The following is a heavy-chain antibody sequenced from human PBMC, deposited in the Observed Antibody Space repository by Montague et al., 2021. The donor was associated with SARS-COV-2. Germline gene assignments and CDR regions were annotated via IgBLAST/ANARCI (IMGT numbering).Heavy chain of an antibody. Sequence: SLSLACAASGFTFSDYAMHWVRQAPGKGLEWVAIISFDGSNKHYAVSVNGRFSISRDNSKNTVFLQMNRLRAEDTAVYYCAKDRDTRHTTPIDYWGQGTLVTVSS. CDR1: GFTFSDYA. V-gene: IGHV3-30*04. CDR3: AKDRDTRHTTPIDY. J-gene: IGHJ4*02. CDR2: ISFDGSNK. D-gene: IGHD2-15*01.